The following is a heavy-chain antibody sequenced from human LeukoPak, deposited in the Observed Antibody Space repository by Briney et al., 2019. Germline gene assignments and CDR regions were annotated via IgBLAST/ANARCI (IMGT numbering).Heavy chain of an antibody. J-gene: IGHJ4*02. CDR2: IYSGDNT. V-gene: IGHV3-53*01. CDR1: GFTVSSNY. CDR3: ARDLGGTIDY. Sequence: GGSLRLSCAASGFTVSSNYMSWVRQAPEKGLEWVSVIYSGDNTYYADSVKGRFTISRDNSKNTLYLQMNSLRAEDTAVYYCARDLGGTIDYWGQGTLVTVSS. D-gene: IGHD1-14*01.